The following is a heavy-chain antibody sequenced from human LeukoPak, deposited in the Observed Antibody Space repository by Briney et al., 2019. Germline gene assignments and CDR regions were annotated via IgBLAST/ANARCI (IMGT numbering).Heavy chain of an antibody. CDR3: ARSWSSSWYEPLWY. Sequence: SETLSLTCTVSGYSISSGYYWGWIRQPPGKGLEWIGSIYHSGSTYYNPSLKSRVTISVDTSKNQFSLKLSSVTAADTAVYYCARSWSSSWYEPLWYWGQGTLVTVSS. J-gene: IGHJ4*02. D-gene: IGHD6-13*01. CDR2: IYHSGST. CDR1: GYSISSGYY. V-gene: IGHV4-38-2*02.